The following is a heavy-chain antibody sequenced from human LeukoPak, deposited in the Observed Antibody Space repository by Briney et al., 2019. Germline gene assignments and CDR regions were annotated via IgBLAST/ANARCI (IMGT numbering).Heavy chain of an antibody. CDR1: GYTFTNYY. V-gene: IGHV1-46*01. CDR3: ARGGVGGTYYYDSLVDY. D-gene: IGHD3-22*01. CDR2: INPGGDNT. J-gene: IGHJ4*02. Sequence: ASVKVSCKASGYTFTNYYIHWVRQAPGQGLEWMGLINPGGDNTDYAQNFQGRVTMTRDTSISTAYMELSRLRSDDTAVYYCARGGVGGTYYYDSLVDYWGQGTLVTVSS.